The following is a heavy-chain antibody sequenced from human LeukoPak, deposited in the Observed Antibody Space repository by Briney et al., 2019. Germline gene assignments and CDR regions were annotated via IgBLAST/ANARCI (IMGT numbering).Heavy chain of an antibody. D-gene: IGHD2-21*02. CDR1: GFTVSSNY. J-gene: IGHJ5*01. Sequence: GGSLRLSCAASGFTVSSNYMSWVRQAPGKGLEWVSVIYSGGSTYYADSVKGRFTISRDNSKNTLYLQINSLRAEDTAVYYCAVLSDGAYCGGDCFYLDSWGQGTLVAVSS. CDR3: AVLSDGAYCGGDCFYLDS. V-gene: IGHV3-53*01. CDR2: IYSGGST.